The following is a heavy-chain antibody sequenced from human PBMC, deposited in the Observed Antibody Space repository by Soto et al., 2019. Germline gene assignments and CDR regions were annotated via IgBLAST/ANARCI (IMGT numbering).Heavy chain of an antibody. D-gene: IGHD2-15*01. CDR3: ARDSHPPALSGDIMRWDV. V-gene: IGHV1-69*01. CDR2: IIPIFGTV. CDR1: GGTFSSYA. J-gene: IGHJ6*02. Sequence: QVQLVQSGAEVKKPGSSVKVSCKASGGTFSSYAVSWVRQAPGQGLEWMGGIIPIFGTVIYAQQFQGRVTITADESTKTAYMELRSLRFEDTAVYYCARDSHPPALSGDIMRWDVWRQGTTVTVSS.